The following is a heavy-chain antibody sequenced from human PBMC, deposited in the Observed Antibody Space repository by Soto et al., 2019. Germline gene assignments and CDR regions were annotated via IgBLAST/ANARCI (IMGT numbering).Heavy chain of an antibody. Sequence: PSETLSLTCAVYGGSFSGYYWSWIRQPPGKGLEWIGEINHSGSTNYNPSLKSRVTISVDTSKNQFSLKLSSVTAADTAVYYCARAQMATPRSPWFDPWGQGTLVTVSS. V-gene: IGHV4-34*01. D-gene: IGHD5-12*01. CDR1: GGSFSGYY. CDR2: INHSGST. CDR3: ARAQMATPRSPWFDP. J-gene: IGHJ5*02.